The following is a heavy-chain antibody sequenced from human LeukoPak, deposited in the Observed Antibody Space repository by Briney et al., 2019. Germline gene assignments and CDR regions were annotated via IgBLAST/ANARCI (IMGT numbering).Heavy chain of an antibody. CDR2: ISSSSSYI. CDR1: GFTFSSNS. J-gene: IGHJ3*02. V-gene: IGHV3-21*01. CDR3: AESRRIVGAYDAFDI. Sequence: PGGSLRLSCAASGFTFSSNSMNWVRQAPGKGLEWVSSISSSSSYIYYADSVKGRFTISRDNAKNSLYLQMNSLRAEDTAVYYCAESRRIVGAYDAFDIWGQGTMVTVSS. D-gene: IGHD1-26*01.